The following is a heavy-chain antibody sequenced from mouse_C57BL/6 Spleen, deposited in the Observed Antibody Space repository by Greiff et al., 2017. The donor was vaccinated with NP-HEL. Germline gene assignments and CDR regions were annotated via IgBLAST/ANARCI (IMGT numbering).Heavy chain of an antibody. D-gene: IGHD3-3*01. Sequence: VQLQKSGAELVRPGASVKLSCKASGYTFTDYYINWVKQRPGQGLEWIARIYPGSGNTYYNEKFKGKATLTAEKSSSTAYMQLSSLTSEDSAVYFCARWGDFYAMDYWGQGTSVTVSS. V-gene: IGHV1-76*01. CDR1: GYTFTDYY. J-gene: IGHJ4*01. CDR2: IYPGSGNT. CDR3: ARWGDFYAMDY.